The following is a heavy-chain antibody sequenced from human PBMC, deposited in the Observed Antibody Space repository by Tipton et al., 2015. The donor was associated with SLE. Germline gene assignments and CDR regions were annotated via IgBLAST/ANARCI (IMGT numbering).Heavy chain of an antibody. CDR2: IFHSGNA. Sequence: TLSLTCTVSGGSINSGDYSWSWIRQPPGKGLEWIGYIFHSGNAYYNPSLKSRVTISLGTSTNQFSLRLSSVTAADTAVYFCTRSFYISIWFWFDPWRQGTLVPVSS. J-gene: IGHJ5*02. CDR3: TRSFYISIWFWFDP. V-gene: IGHV4-30-2*02. CDR1: GGSINSGDYS. D-gene: IGHD2/OR15-2a*01.